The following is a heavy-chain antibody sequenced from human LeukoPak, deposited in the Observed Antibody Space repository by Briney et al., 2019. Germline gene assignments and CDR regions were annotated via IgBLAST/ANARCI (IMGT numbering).Heavy chain of an antibody. Sequence: SETLSLTCTVSGGSISSGGYYWSWIRQPPGKGLEWIGYIYHSGSTYYNPSLKSRVTISLDTSKNQFSLKVSSVTAADTAVYYCASGVVVPAAFMDVWGKGTTVTVSS. V-gene: IGHV4-30-2*02. J-gene: IGHJ6*03. CDR3: ASGVVVPAAFMDV. CDR2: IYHSGST. D-gene: IGHD2-2*01. CDR1: GGSISSGGYY.